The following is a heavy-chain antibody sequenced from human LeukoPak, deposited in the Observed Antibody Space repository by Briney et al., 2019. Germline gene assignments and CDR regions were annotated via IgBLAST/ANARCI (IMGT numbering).Heavy chain of an antibody. J-gene: IGHJ3*02. V-gene: IGHV2-5*01. D-gene: IGHD1-14*01. CDR2: IYWNDDN. CDR3: ATQTGTEPFAGGHDGFDT. Sequence: SGPTLVKPTQTLTLTCTFSGFSLSTSGVGVGWIRQPPGKALEWLALIYWNDDNRYSPSLNIRLTITKDTSKNQVVLTVTTMAPADTATYYCATQTGTEPFAGGHDGFDTWGQGTMVTVSS. CDR1: GFSLSTSGVG.